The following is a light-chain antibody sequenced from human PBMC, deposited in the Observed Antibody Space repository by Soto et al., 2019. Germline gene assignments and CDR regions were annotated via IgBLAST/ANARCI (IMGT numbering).Light chain of an antibody. CDR3: SSYTSSSTYV. V-gene: IGLV1-47*02. J-gene: IGLJ1*01. Sequence: QSVLTQPPSASGTPGQRVAISCSGSRSNIGNNHVYWYQQLPGTAPKLLIYSQNQRPAGVPARFSGSKSGTSASLAISGLRSEDEADYYCSSYTSSSTYVFGTGTKLTVL. CDR2: SQN. CDR1: RSNIGNNH.